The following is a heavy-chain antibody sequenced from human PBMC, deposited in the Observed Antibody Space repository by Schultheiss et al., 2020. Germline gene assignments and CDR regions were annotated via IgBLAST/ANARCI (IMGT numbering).Heavy chain of an antibody. Sequence: SETLSLTCTVSGGSISSGDYYWSWIRQPPGKGLEWIGYIYYSGSTYSNPSLKSRLTMSIDTSKNQFSLKLSSVTAADTAVYYCARGAGGDHFDYWGQGTLVTVSS. V-gene: IGHV4-30-4*01. J-gene: IGHJ4*02. D-gene: IGHD1-26*01. CDR2: IYYSGST. CDR3: ARGAGGDHFDY. CDR1: GGSISSGDYY.